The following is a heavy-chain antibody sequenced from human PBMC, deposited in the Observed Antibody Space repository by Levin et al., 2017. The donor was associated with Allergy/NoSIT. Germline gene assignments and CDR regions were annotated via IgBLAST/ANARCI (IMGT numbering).Heavy chain of an antibody. J-gene: IGHJ4*02. CDR2: IYHSGST. D-gene: IGHD1-14*01. V-gene: IGHV4-4*02. CDR3: AGPQGPEGVAFDY. CDR1: GGSISTSNW. Sequence: SETLSLTCDVSGGSISTSNWWSWVRQPPGKGLEWLGEIYHSGSTNYDPSLKSLVTVSVDKSKNQFSLNLSSVTAADTAVYYCAGPQGPEGVAFDYWGQGTLVTVSS.